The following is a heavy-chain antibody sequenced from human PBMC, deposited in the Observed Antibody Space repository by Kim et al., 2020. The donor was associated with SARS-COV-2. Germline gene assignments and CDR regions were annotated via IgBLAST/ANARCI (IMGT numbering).Heavy chain of an antibody. J-gene: IGHJ6*02. V-gene: IGHV1-69*13. CDR3: ARYCSGGSCYSPYYGMDV. D-gene: IGHD2-15*01. CDR2: IIPIFGTA. CDR1: GGTFSSYA. Sequence: SVKVSCKASGGTFSSYAISWVRQAPGQGLEWMGGIIPIFGTANYAQKFQGRVTITADESTSTAYMELSSLRSEDTAVYYCARYCSGGSCYSPYYGMDVWGQWTTVTVSS.